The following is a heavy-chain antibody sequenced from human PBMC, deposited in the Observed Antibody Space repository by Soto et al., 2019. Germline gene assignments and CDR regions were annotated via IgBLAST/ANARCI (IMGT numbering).Heavy chain of an antibody. CDR3: AKASSDYYDSSRHFDY. V-gene: IGHV3-30*18. Sequence: QVQLVESGGGVVQPGRSLRLSCAASGFTFSSYGMHWVRQAPGKGLEWVAVISYDGSNKYYADSVKGRFTISRDNSKNTLYLQMNSLGAEDTAVYYCAKASSDYYDSSRHFDYWGQGTLVTVSS. J-gene: IGHJ4*02. CDR1: GFTFSSYG. CDR2: ISYDGSNK. D-gene: IGHD3-22*01.